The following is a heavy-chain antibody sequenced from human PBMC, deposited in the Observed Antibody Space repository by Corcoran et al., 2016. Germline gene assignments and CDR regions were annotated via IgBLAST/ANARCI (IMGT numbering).Heavy chain of an antibody. CDR2: IKQDGNEK. D-gene: IGHD1-26*01. J-gene: IGHJ4*02. CDR3: GRGSSGRKVGFFDR. Sequence: EVQLVESGGDLVQPGGSLRLSCAVSGFTFNTYWMTWVRQAPGKGLEWVANIKQDGNEKYYVDSVKGRFTISRANAKNSLYLQMNSLRAEDTVVYYCGRGSSGRKVGFFDRWGQGTLVTVSS. V-gene: IGHV3-7*04. CDR1: GFTFNTYW.